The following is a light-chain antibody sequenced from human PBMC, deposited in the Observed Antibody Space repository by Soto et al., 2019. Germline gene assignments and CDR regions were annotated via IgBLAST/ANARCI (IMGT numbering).Light chain of an antibody. Sequence: QSVLTQPASVSGSPGQSITISCTGTSSDVGSYNLVSWYQQHPGKAPKLMIYEGSKRPSGVSNRFSGSKSGNTASLTISGHQAEDEADYYCCSYAGSSTLWVFGGGTKLTVL. CDR3: CSYAGSSTLWV. CDR1: SSDVGSYNL. J-gene: IGLJ3*02. V-gene: IGLV2-23*01. CDR2: EGS.